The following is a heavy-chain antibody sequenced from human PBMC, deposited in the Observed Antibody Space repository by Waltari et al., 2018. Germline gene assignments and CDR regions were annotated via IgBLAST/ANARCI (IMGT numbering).Heavy chain of an antibody. D-gene: IGHD6-19*01. CDR3: ARVVGGKKELDY. CDR1: GGSISSSSYY. CDR2: IYYSGST. V-gene: IGHV4-39*07. Sequence: QLQLQESGPGLVKPSETLSLTCTVSGGSISSSSYYWGWILQPPGKGLEWIGSIYYSGSTYYNPSLKSRVTISVDTSKNQFSLKLSSVTAADTAVYYCARVVGGKKELDYWGQGTLVTVSS. J-gene: IGHJ4*02.